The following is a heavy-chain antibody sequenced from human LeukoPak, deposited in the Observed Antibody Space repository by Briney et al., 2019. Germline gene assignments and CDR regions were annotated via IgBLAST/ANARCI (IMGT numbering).Heavy chain of an antibody. CDR2: IYYSGST. J-gene: IGHJ4*02. CDR1: GGSISSSNYY. V-gene: IGHV4-39*01. D-gene: IGHD2-2*01. Sequence: PSETLSLTCTVSGGSISSSNYYWGWIRQPPGKGLEWIGNIYYSGSTYYNPSLKSRVTISVDTSKNQFSLKLSSVTAADTAVYYCARIRLPLGYCSITSCYGAFDYWGQGTLVTVSS. CDR3: ARIRLPLGYCSITSCYGAFDY.